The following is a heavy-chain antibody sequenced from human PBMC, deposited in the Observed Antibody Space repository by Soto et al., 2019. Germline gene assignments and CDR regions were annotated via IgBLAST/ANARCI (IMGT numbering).Heavy chain of an antibody. V-gene: IGHV3-23*01. Sequence: SVRLSCAASGFTFSSYAMSWVRQAPGKGLEWVSAISGSGGSTYYADSVKGRFTISRDNSKNTLYLQMNSLRAEDTAVYYCARYSASFNWFDPWGQGTLVTVSS. D-gene: IGHD6-6*01. J-gene: IGHJ5*02. CDR1: GFTFSSYA. CDR2: ISGSGGST. CDR3: ARYSASFNWFDP.